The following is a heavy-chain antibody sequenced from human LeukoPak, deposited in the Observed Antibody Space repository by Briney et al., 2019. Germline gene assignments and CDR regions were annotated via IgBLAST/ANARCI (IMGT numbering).Heavy chain of an antibody. CDR2: INSDGSST. V-gene: IGHV3-74*01. CDR3: AKGHGAGKLSALDY. Sequence: GGSLRLSCAASGFTFSSYWMHWVRQAPGKGLVWVSRINSDGSSTSYADSVKGRFTISRDNSKNTLYLQMNSLRAEDTAIYYCAKGHGAGKLSALDYWGQGTLVTVSS. J-gene: IGHJ4*02. CDR1: GFTFSSYW. D-gene: IGHD3-10*01.